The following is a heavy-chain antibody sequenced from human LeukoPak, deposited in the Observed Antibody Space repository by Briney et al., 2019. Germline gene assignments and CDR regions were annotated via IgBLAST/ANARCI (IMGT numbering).Heavy chain of an antibody. CDR3: AKTYYYDSSGYYEEY. CDR2: ISGDGGST. CDR1: GFTFDDYA. D-gene: IGHD3-22*01. J-gene: IGHJ4*02. V-gene: IGHV3-43*02. Sequence: PGGSLRLSCAASGFTFDDYAMHWVRQAPGKGLEWVSLISGDGGSTYYADSVKGRFTISRDNSKNSLYLQMNSLITEDTALYYCAKTYYYDSSGYYEEYWGQGTLVTVSS.